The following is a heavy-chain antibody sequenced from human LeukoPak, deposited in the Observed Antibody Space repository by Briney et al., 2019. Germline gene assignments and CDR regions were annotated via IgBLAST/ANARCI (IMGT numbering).Heavy chain of an antibody. J-gene: IGHJ4*02. CDR2: IKYDGSEY. V-gene: IGHV3-7*01. Sequence: GGSLRLSCAASGFTFSSYAMHWVRQSPGRGLEWVANIKYDGSEYYYVDSVKGRFTISRDNAKNTLYLQMNSLRAEDTAVYSCARDSLRYCSDDTCYYNYWGQGTLVTVSS. CDR1: GFTFSSYA. CDR3: ARDSLRYCSDDTCYYNY. D-gene: IGHD2-15*01.